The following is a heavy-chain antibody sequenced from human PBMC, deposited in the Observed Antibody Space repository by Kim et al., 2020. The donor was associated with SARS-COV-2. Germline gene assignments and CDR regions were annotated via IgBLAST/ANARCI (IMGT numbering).Heavy chain of an antibody. CDR1: GFAFTNSY. CDR2: ISDSSTDI. J-gene: IGHJ4*02. V-gene: IGHV3-11*01. Sequence: GGSLRLSCAASGFAFTNSYMSWIRQAPGKGLDWLTFISDSSTDIYYADSVKGRFTISRDNAKNSLYLQMNGLRGDDTAVYYCARVAYSIIDYWGRGTLVTVSS. D-gene: IGHD3-16*01. CDR3: ARVAYSIIDY.